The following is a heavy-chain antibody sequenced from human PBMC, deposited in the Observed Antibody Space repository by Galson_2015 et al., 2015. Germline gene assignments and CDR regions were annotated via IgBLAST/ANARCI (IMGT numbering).Heavy chain of an antibody. V-gene: IGHV3-11*05. Sequence: YATSVKGRFTISRDNAKNSVYLQLDTLRPEDTAVYYCARDPPYDFAAYWYFDLWGRGTLVTVSP. J-gene: IGHJ2*01. CDR3: ARDPPYDFAAYWYFDL. D-gene: IGHD3-22*01.